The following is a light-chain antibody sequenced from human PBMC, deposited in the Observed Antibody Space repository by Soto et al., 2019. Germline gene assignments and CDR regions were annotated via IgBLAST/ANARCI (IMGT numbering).Light chain of an antibody. CDR2: DAS. V-gene: IGKV3-11*01. J-gene: IGKJ1*01. CDR1: QSVRTY. CDR3: QQRSNWPWT. Sequence: ELVLTQSPATLSLSPGERATLSCRASQSVRTYLAWYQQKPGQAPRLLIYDASNRATGIPARFSGSGSGTDLTLTISSLEPEDFAVYYCQQRSNWPWTFGQGTKVDIK.